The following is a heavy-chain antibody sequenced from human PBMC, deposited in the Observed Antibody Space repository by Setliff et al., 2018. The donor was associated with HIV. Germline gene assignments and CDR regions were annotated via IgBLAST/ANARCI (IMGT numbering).Heavy chain of an antibody. Sequence: SETLSLTCTVSGGSISSGRYYWSWIRQPAGKGLEWIGHIYTGGSPNYNPSLMSRVTISIDTSRNQFSLKLTSMTAADTSVYYCACRYYDLWSNYYTGIPYWGQGTLVTVSS. J-gene: IGHJ4*02. CDR1: GGSISSGRYY. CDR3: ACRYYDLWSNYYTGIPY. CDR2: IYTGGSP. V-gene: IGHV4-61*09. D-gene: IGHD3-3*01.